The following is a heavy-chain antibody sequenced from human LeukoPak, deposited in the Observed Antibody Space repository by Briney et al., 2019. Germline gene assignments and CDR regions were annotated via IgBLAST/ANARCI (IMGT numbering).Heavy chain of an antibody. J-gene: IGHJ4*02. V-gene: IGHV1-2*04. D-gene: IGHD2-2*01. CDR2: INPNSGGT. CDR3: ARGLDCSSTSCHDY. CDR1: GYTFTGYY. Sequence: ASVKVSCKASGYTFTGYYMHWVRQAPGQGLEWMGWINPNSGGTDYAQKFQGWVTMTRDTSISTAYMELSRLRSEDTAVYYCARGLDCSSTSCHDYWGQGTLVTVSS.